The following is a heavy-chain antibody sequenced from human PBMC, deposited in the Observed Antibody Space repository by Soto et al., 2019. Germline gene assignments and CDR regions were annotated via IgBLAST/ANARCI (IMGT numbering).Heavy chain of an antibody. CDR3: ARGPSRKPGP. V-gene: IGHV4-34*01. CDR2: ISHSGST. Sequence: SETLSLTCAVYGGSFRGYYWSWIRQPPGKGLEWLGDISHSGSTNYNPSLKSRVSISVDTSKNQFSLNLSSVTAADTAVYYCARGPSRKPGPWGQGTLVTVSS. J-gene: IGHJ5*02. CDR1: GGSFRGYY.